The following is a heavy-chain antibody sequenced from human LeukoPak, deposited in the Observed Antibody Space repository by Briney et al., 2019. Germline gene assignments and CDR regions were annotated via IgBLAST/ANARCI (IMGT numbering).Heavy chain of an antibody. CDR1: GLTFGSYA. J-gene: IGHJ4*02. CDR2: ITRGDGRT. CDR3: AKDHDSSGWPTFDC. Sequence: GGSLRLSCAASGLTFGSYAMSWVRQAPGKGLEWVSAITRGDGRTYYADSVRGRFTISRDNSRNTVYMQMDSLRPENTAVYYCAKDHDSSGWPTFDCWSQGTLVTVSS. V-gene: IGHV3-23*01. D-gene: IGHD6-19*01.